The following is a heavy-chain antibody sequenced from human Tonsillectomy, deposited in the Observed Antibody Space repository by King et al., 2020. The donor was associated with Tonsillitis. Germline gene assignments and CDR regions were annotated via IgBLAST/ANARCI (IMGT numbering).Heavy chain of an antibody. V-gene: IGHV3-7*01. CDR3: ARGSGSYNWNYPY. CDR2: IKQDGSDK. J-gene: IGHJ4*02. Sequence: VQLVESGGGLVQPGGSLRLSCAASGFTFSNYWMSWVRQAPGKGLEWVANIKQDGSDKYYVDSVKGRFTISRDNAKNSLFLQMNSLRAEDTAVYYCARGSGSYNWNYPYWGQGTLVTVSS. CDR1: GFTFSNYW. D-gene: IGHD1-7*01.